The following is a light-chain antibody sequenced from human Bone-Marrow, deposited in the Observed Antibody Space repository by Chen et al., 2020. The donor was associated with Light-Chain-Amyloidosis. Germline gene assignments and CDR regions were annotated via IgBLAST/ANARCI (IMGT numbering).Light chain of an antibody. V-gene: IGLV6-57*01. CDR1: SGSSATNY. J-gene: IGLJ3*02. CDR2: EDD. CDR3: QSYQGSSQGV. Sequence: NFMLTQPPSVSESPGKTVIISCTRSSGSSATNYVQWYQQRPGSSPTTVIYEDDQRPSGVPDRLSGSIDRSSNSASLTISGLKTADEADYYCQSYQGSSQGVFGGGTKLTVL.